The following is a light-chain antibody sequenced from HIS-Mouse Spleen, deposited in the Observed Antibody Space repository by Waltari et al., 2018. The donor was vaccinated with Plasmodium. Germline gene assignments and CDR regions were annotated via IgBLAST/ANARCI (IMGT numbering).Light chain of an antibody. CDR1: ALPKQY. V-gene: IGLV3-25*03. CDR2: KDS. CDR3: QSADSSGTDQV. J-gene: IGLJ2*01. Sequence: SYELTQPPSVSVSPGQTARITCSGDALPKQYAYWYQQKPGQAPVLVIYKDSERPSGIPERFSGSSSGTTVTLTISGVQAEDGADYYCQSADSSGTDQVFGGGTKLTVL.